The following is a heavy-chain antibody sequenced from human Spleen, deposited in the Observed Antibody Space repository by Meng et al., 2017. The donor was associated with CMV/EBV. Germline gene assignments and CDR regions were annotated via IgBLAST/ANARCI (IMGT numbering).Heavy chain of an antibody. Sequence: QDSGPGLLKLSQTLSLTGTVSGGSISSGDYYWSWIRQPPGKGLEWIGYIYYSGSTYYNPSLKSRVTISVDTSKNQFSLKLSSVTAADTAVYYCARDRDYYDSSGYYSGYFQHWGQGTLVTVSS. CDR2: IYYSGST. CDR3: ARDRDYYDSSGYYSGYFQH. J-gene: IGHJ1*01. CDR1: GGSISSGDYY. V-gene: IGHV4-30-4*08. D-gene: IGHD3-22*01.